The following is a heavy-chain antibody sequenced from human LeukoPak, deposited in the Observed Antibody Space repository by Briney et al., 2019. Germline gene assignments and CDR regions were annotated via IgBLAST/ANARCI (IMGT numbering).Heavy chain of an antibody. CDR3: ARDPSYTGYYFDY. Sequence: GGSLRLSCAASEFTFSSYWMSWVRQAPGKGLECVANIKQDGSEKYYVDSVKGRFTISRDNAKNSLSLQMNSLRAEDTAVYYCARDPSYTGYYFDYWGQGTLVTVSS. D-gene: IGHD1-26*01. CDR1: EFTFSSYW. CDR2: IKQDGSEK. V-gene: IGHV3-7*01. J-gene: IGHJ4*02.